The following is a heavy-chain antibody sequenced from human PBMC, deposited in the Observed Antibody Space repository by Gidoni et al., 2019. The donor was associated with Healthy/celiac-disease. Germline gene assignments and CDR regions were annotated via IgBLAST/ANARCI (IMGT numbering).Heavy chain of an antibody. CDR3: AKILGYFDY. CDR2: ISGSGGST. D-gene: IGHD7-27*01. J-gene: IGHJ4*02. V-gene: IGHV3-23*01. Sequence: VPLLGSGGGLVPPGGSLCLSCAAPGFTFSSYAMSWVRQAPGTGVEWVSAISGSGGSTYYADSVKGRFTISRDNSKNTLYLQMNSLRAEDTAVYYCAKILGYFDYWGQGTLVTVSS. CDR1: GFTFSSYA.